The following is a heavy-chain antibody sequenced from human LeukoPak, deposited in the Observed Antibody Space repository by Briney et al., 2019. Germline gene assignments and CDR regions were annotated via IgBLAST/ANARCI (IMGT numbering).Heavy chain of an antibody. D-gene: IGHD2-21*01. CDR3: ARAHYWGLYFDY. Sequence: ASVKVSCKAAGGTFSSYAISWVRQAPGQGLEWMGWINPNSGGTNYAQKFQGRVTMTRDTSISTAYMELSRLRSDDTAVYYCARAHYWGLYFDYWGQGTLVTVSS. CDR1: GGTFSSYA. CDR2: INPNSGGT. V-gene: IGHV1-2*02. J-gene: IGHJ4*02.